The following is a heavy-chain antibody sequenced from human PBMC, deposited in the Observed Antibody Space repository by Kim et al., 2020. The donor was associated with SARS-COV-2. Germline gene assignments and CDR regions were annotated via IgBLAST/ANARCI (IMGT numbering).Heavy chain of an antibody. D-gene: IGHD6-13*01. Sequence: GGSLRLSCAASGFTFGDYYMSWIRQAPGQGLEWVSYISSSSTYTNYADSVKGRFTISRDNAKNSLYLQMSSLRAEDTAVYYCVSGLARIADDYWGQGTLVTVSS. CDR3: VSGLARIADDY. V-gene: IGHV3-11*03. CDR2: ISSSSTYT. CDR1: GFTFGDYY. J-gene: IGHJ4*02.